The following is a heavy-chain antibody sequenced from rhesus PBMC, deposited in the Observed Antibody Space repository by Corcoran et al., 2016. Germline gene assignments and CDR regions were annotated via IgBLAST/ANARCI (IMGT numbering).Heavy chain of an antibody. D-gene: IGHD2-39*02. V-gene: IGHV4-169*02. Sequence: QLQLQESGPGLVKPSETLSVTCAVSGGSISSSYWSWIRQPLGKGLEWIGYIYGSGSSTNYNPSLKSRVHLSVDTSKNQLSLKLSSVTAADTAVYYCARAPLEWWSFDYWGQGVLVTVSS. J-gene: IGHJ4*01. CDR3: ARAPLEWWSFDY. CDR2: IYGSGSST. CDR1: GGSISSSY.